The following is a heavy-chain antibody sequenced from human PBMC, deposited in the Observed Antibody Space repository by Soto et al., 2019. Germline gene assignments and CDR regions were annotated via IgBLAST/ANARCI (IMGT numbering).Heavy chain of an antibody. D-gene: IGHD3-22*01. Sequence: QVQLQQWGAGLLKPSETLSLTCAVYGGSFSGYYWSWIRQPPGKGLEWIGEINHSGSTNYNPSLKSRVTLSVDTSKNHFTLKLSSVTAADTAVYYCARRIVAGSWFDPWGQGTLVTVSS. V-gene: IGHV4-34*01. J-gene: IGHJ5*02. CDR2: INHSGST. CDR3: ARRIVAGSWFDP. CDR1: GGSFSGYY.